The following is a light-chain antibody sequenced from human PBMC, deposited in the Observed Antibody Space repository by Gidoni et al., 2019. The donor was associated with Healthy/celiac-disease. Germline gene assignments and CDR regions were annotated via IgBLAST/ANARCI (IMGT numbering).Light chain of an antibody. CDR3: SSYTSSSTPVV. Sequence: QSALTQPASVSGSPGQSITISCTGTSSDVGGYNYVSWYQQHPAKAPKLMIYEVSKRPSGVSNRFSGSKSGNTASLTISGLQAEDEADYYCSSYTSSSTPVVFGGGTKLTVL. J-gene: IGLJ2*01. CDR1: SSDVGGYNY. CDR2: EVS. V-gene: IGLV2-14*01.